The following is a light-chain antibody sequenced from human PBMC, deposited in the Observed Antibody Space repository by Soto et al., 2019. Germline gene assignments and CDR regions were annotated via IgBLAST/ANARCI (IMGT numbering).Light chain of an antibody. CDR1: QNISIW. J-gene: IGKJ1*01. CDR3: QKYGSSPWK. CDR2: AAS. Sequence: DIQMTQSPSTLSASVGDRVTITCRSSQNISIWLAWYQQKPGKAPKLLIYAASTLQSGVPSRFSGSGSGTDFTLTISRLEPEDFAVYYCQKYGSSPWKFGQGTKVDIK. V-gene: IGKV1-5*01.